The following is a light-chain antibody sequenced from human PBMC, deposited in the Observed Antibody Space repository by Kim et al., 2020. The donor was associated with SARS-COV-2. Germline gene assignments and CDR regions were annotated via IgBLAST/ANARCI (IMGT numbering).Light chain of an antibody. CDR2: STT. V-gene: IGLV7-43*01. Sequence: TVTLTCATSSRAVTIGYYPNWLQQEPGQAPRALIYSTTSQHSWTPARFSGSLLGGKTALTLSGVRPEDEAEYYCLLYYGGAQPLYVFGTGTKVTVL. J-gene: IGLJ1*01. CDR3: LLYYGGAQPLYV. CDR1: SRAVTIGYY.